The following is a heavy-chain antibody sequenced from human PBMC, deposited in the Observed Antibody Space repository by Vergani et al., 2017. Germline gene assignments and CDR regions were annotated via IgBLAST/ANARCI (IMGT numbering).Heavy chain of an antibody. CDR2: ISSSSSYI. J-gene: IGHJ4*02. CDR1: GFTFSSYS. CDR3: ASVLFYYDSSGYYSGFFDY. Sequence: EVQLVESGGGLVKPGGSLRLSCAASGFTFSSYSMNWVRQAPGKGLEWVSSISSSSSYIYYADSVKGRFTISRDNAKNSLYLQMNSLRAEDTAVYYCASVLFYYDSSGYYSGFFDYWGQGTLVTVSS. V-gene: IGHV3-21*01. D-gene: IGHD3-22*01.